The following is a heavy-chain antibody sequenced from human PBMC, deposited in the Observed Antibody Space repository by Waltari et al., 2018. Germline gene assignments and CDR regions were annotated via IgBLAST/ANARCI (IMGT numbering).Heavy chain of an antibody. D-gene: IGHD3-16*02. Sequence: EVQLLESGGGLVQPGGSLRLSGAASGFTFSSYAMSWVRQAPGKGLEWVSAISGSGGSTYYADSVKGRFTISRDNSKNTLYLQINSLRAEDTAVYYCAKGGDDYVWGSYRDFDYWGQGTLVTVSS. J-gene: IGHJ4*02. CDR1: GFTFSSYA. CDR2: ISGSGGST. CDR3: AKGGDDYVWGSYRDFDY. V-gene: IGHV3-23*01.